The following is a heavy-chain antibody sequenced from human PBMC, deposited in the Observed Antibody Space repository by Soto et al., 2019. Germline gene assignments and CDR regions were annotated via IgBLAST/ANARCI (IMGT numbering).Heavy chain of an antibody. CDR1: GGSITSNW. CDR2: IFQTGSA. CDR3: AMHIAVSGTRGFDH. V-gene: IGHV4-4*02. J-gene: IGHJ4*02. Sequence: QVQLQESGPGLMKPSGTLSLTCAVSGGSITSNWWSWVRQPPGKGLAWIAEIFQTGSANYNPSLMGRLTISMDKSRNHLSLNLNSVTAADTAVYYCAMHIAVSGTRGFDHWGQGTLVTVSS. D-gene: IGHD2-21*01.